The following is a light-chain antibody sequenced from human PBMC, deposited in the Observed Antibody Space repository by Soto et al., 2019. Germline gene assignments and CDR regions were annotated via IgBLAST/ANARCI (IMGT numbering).Light chain of an antibody. J-gene: IGLJ3*02. V-gene: IGLV1-51*01. CDR2: DKN. CDR3: GTWDSSLSVWV. CDR1: RSNIGNNY. Sequence: QSVLTQPPSVSAAPGQKVTISCSGSRSNIGNNYVSWYQQLPGTAPKLLIYDKNKRPSGIPDRFSGSKSGTSATLGITGLQTGDEADYYCGTWDSSLSVWVFGGGTKLTVL.